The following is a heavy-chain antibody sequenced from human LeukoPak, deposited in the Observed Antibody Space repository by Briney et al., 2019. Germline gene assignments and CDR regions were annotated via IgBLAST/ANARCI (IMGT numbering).Heavy chain of an antibody. CDR3: ARGQLGLLWFGELLFGDY. CDR1: GYTFTGYY. J-gene: IGHJ4*02. V-gene: IGHV1-2*02. D-gene: IGHD3-10*01. CDR2: INPNSGGT. Sequence: GASVKVSCKASGYTFTGYYMHWVRQAPGQGLEWMGWINPNSGGTNYAQKFQGRVTMTRDTSISTAYMELSRLRSDDTAVYYCARGQLGLLWFGELLFGDYWGQGTLVTVSS.